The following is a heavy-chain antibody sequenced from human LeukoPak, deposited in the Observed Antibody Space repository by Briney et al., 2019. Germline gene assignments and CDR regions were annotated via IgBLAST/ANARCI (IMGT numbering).Heavy chain of an antibody. J-gene: IGHJ5*02. Sequence: ASVKVSCKASGYTFTGYYMHWVRQAPGQGLEWMGWINPNSGGTNYAQKFQGRVTMTRDTSISTAYMELSRLRSDDTAVYYCASFTTAMGGYNWFDPWGQGTLVTVSS. CDR3: ASFTTAMGGYNWFDP. CDR2: INPNSGGT. CDR1: GYTFTGYY. V-gene: IGHV1-2*02. D-gene: IGHD5-18*01.